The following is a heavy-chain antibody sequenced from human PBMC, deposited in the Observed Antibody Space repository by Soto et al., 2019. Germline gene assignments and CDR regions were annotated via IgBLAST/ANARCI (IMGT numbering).Heavy chain of an antibody. J-gene: IGHJ4*02. CDR2: ISGSGGST. V-gene: IGHV3-23*01. D-gene: IGHD2-2*01. CDR3: AKDQRGPSTRIWDNHYDSRTTAIDY. Sequence: GGSLRLSCAASGFTFSSYAMSWVRQAPGKGLEWVSAISGSGGSTYHADSVKGRFTISRDNSKNTLYLQMNGLRAEDTAIYYCAKDQRGPSTRIWDNHYDSRTTAIDYWGQGTPVTVSS. CDR1: GFTFSSYA.